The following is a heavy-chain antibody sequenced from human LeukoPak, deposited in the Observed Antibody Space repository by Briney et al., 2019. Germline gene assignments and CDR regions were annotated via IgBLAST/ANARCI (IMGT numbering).Heavy chain of an antibody. D-gene: IGHD3-10*01. CDR2: ISSSGSTI. Sequence: GGSLRLSCAASGFTFSSYSMNWVRQAPGKGLEWVSYISSSGSTIYYADSVTGRFTISRDNSKNTLYLQMNSLRAEDTAVYYRARVFYGSGSYTPYYYYYMDVWGKGTTVTISS. J-gene: IGHJ6*03. V-gene: IGHV3-48*01. CDR1: GFTFSSYS. CDR3: ARVFYGSGSYTPYYYYYMDV.